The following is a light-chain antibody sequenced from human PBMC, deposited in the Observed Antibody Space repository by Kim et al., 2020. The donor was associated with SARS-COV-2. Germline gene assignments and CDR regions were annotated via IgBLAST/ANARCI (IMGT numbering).Light chain of an antibody. J-gene: IGKJ1*01. Sequence: CPGKRATLSCRASQTVSSSYLAWYQQTPGQAPRLLISQASIRATGVPDRFSGSGSGTDFTLTVSRLEPEDFAMYYCQQSGSSPKTFGQGTKVDIK. CDR3: QQSGSSPKT. V-gene: IGKV3-20*01. CDR1: QTVSSSY. CDR2: QAS.